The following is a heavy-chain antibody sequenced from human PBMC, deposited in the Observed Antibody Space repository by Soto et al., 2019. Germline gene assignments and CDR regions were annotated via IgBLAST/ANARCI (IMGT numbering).Heavy chain of an antibody. CDR3: AREGFHCSSTSCHQYYYYGMDV. CDR1: GYTFTSYD. CDR2: MNPNSGNT. Sequence: ASVKVSCKASGYTFTSYDINWVRQATGQGLEWMGWMNPNSGNTGYAQKFQGRVTMTRNTSISTAYMELSSLRSEDTAVYYCAREGFHCSSTSCHQYYYYGMDVWGQVTTVTVSS. J-gene: IGHJ6*02. V-gene: IGHV1-8*01. D-gene: IGHD2-2*01.